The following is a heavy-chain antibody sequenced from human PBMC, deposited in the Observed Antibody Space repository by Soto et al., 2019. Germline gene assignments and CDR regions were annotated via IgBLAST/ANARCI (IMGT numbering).Heavy chain of an antibody. CDR1: GFTFTKAW. CDR3: TTAPGLTLIF. CDR2: IKSKTDGGTT. V-gene: IGHV3-15*01. J-gene: IGHJ4*02. D-gene: IGHD3-16*01. Sequence: EVQLVESGGGLVKPGGSLRLSCAASGFTFTKAWMSWVRQASGKGLEWVGRIKSKTDGGTTDYAAPVEGRFTISRDDSRHTLYLQMNSLKTEHTAIYYCTTAPGLTLIFWGQGALVTVSS.